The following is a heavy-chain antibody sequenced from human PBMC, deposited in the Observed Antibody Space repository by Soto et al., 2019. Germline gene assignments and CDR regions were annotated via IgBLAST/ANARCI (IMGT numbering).Heavy chain of an antibody. CDR2: IVVVSGTT. J-gene: IGHJ4*02. Sequence: TSAEASCQASVFTFASSAGQWVRQASGQRLGWMGWIVVVSGTTNYAQKFQERVTISRDISTYTVYMELSSLRSEDTAVYYCAAVGETGYLHLDYWGQGTLVTFSS. V-gene: IGHV1-58*01. CDR1: VFTFASSA. D-gene: IGHD3-9*01. CDR3: AAVGETGYLHLDY.